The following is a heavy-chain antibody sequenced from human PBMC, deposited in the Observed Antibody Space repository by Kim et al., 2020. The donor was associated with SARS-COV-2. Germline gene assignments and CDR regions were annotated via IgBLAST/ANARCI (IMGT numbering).Heavy chain of an antibody. CDR3: ARRKNYYDSSGYYYLDAFDI. D-gene: IGHD3-22*01. V-gene: IGHV4-39*01. CDR2: IYYSGST. J-gene: IGHJ3*02. CDR1: GGSISSSSYY. Sequence: SETLSLTCTVSGGSISSSSYYWGWIRQPPGKGLEWIGSIYYSGSTYYNPSLKSRVTISVDTSKNQFSLKLSSVTAADTAVYYCARRKNYYDSSGYYYLDAFDIWGQGTMVTVSS.